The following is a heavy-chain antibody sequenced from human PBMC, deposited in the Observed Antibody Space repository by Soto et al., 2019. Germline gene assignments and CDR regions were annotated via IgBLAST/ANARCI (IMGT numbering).Heavy chain of an antibody. Sequence: PGGSLRLSCAASGFTFSSYAMSWVRQAPGKGLEWVSAISGSGGSTYYADSVKGRFTISRDNSKNTLYLQMNSLRAEDTAVYYCARSNDYGDYLNLFDYWGQGTLVTVSS. D-gene: IGHD4-17*01. V-gene: IGHV3-23*01. J-gene: IGHJ4*02. CDR3: ARSNDYGDYLNLFDY. CDR2: ISGSGGST. CDR1: GFTFSSYA.